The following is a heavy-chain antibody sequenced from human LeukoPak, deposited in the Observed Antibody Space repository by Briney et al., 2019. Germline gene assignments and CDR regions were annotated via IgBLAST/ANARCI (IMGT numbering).Heavy chain of an antibody. CDR2: FSSSGST. D-gene: IGHD6-13*01. Sequence: SETLSLTCTVSGGSISSSSYYWGWIRQPPGKGLEWIGSFSSSGSTYYNPSLKSRVTISVDTSKNQFSLKLSSVTAADTAVYYCARSMTIAADWFDPWGQGTLVTVSS. CDR1: GGSISSSSYY. V-gene: IGHV4-39*07. CDR3: ARSMTIAADWFDP. J-gene: IGHJ5*02.